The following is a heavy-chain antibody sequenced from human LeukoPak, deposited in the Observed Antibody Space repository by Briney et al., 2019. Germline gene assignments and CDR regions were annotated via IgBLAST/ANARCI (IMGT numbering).Heavy chain of an antibody. CDR3: AKDGRTYSGYDCYYSDY. Sequence: PGGSLRLSCAASGFTFSSYGMHWVRQAPGKGLEWVAFIRFDGSNKYYADSVKGRFTISRDNSKNTLYLQMNGLRAEDTAVYYCAKDGRTYSGYDCYYSDYWGQGTLVTVSS. CDR1: GFTFSSYG. V-gene: IGHV3-30*02. J-gene: IGHJ4*02. D-gene: IGHD5-12*01. CDR2: IRFDGSNK.